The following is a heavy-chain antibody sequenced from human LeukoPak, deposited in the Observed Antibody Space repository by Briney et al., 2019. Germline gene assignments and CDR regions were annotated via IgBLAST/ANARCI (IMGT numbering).Heavy chain of an antibody. CDR2: IKSKTDGGTT. D-gene: IGHD3-10*01. CDR1: GFTFSKAW. Sequence: GGSLRLSCAASGFTFSKAWMSWVRQAPGKGLEWVGRIKSKTDGGTTDYAAPVKGRFSISRDDSKNTLALQMNSLKTEDTAVYYCTTITMIREHEDYWGQGTLVTVSS. J-gene: IGHJ4*02. V-gene: IGHV3-15*01. CDR3: TTITMIREHEDY.